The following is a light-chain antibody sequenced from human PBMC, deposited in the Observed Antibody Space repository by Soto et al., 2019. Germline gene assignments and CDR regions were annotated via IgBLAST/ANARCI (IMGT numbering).Light chain of an antibody. J-gene: IGKJ5*01. CDR1: EDISSY. CDR3: QQFKNYPIT. CDR2: AAS. Sequence: IQLTQSPSSLSASVGDRVTFTCRASEDISSYLVWYQQKPGAAPKLRIYAASALHSGVPSRFSGSGSGTDFTLTISSLHPEDFAVYFCQQFKNYPITFGQGTRLQIK. V-gene: IGKV1-9*01.